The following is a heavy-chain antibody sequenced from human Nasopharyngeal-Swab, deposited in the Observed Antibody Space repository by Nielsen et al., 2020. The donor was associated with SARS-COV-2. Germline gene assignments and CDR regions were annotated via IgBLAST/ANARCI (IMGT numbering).Heavy chain of an antibody. J-gene: IGHJ3*02. V-gene: IGHV4-4*07. CDR3: ARVLRSGSYYAFDI. CDR2: IYTSGST. CDR1: GGSISSYY. Sequence: SETLSLTCTVSGGSISSYYWSCNRQPAGKGLEWIGRIYTSGSTNYNPSLKSRVTMSVDTSKTQFSLKLSSVTAADTAVYYCARVLRSGSYYAFDIWGQGTMVTVSS. D-gene: IGHD3-10*01.